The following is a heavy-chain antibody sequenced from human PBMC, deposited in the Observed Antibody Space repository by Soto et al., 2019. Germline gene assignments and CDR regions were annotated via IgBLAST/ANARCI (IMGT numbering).Heavy chain of an antibody. CDR2: ISGSGGST. Sequence: EVQLLESGGGLVQPGGSLRLSCAASGFTFSSYAMSWVRQAPGKGLEWVSAISGSGGSTYYADSVKGRFTISRDNSKNTLYLQMNSLRAEDTAVYYCAKSPVSGGSLDRLSEFFFPIQFLYFDYWGQGTLVTVSS. D-gene: IGHD2-15*01. V-gene: IGHV3-23*01. J-gene: IGHJ4*02. CDR1: GFTFSSYA. CDR3: AKSPVSGGSLDRLSEFFFPIQFLYFDY.